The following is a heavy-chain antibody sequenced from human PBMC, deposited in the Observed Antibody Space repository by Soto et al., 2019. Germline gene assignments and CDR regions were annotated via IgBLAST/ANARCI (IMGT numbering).Heavy chain of an antibody. CDR2: FDPEDGET. V-gene: IGHV1-24*01. D-gene: IGHD4-4*01. Sequence: ASVKVSCKVSGYTLTELSMHWVRQAPGKGLEWMGGFDPEDGETIYAQKFQGRVTMTEDTSTDTAYIELSSLRSEDTAVYYCATGGNDYSNYDGDGNIYYYYGMDVWGQGTTVTVSS. CDR1: GYTLTELS. CDR3: ATGGNDYSNYDGDGNIYYYYGMDV. J-gene: IGHJ6*02.